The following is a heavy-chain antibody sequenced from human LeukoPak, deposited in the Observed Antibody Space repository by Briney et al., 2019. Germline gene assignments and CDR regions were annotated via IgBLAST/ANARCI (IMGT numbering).Heavy chain of an antibody. J-gene: IGHJ4*02. Sequence: SHTLPLTCTVSRGSLRNGDYYWRWLRPPPGKGRVWIGYIYYSGSTYYNPSLKSRVTISVDTSKNQFSLKLSSVTAADTAVYYCARDCSSTSCFCSWGQGTLVTVSS. CDR1: RGSLRNGDYY. D-gene: IGHD2-2*01. V-gene: IGHV4-30-4*01. CDR2: IYYSGST. CDR3: ARDCSSTSCFCS.